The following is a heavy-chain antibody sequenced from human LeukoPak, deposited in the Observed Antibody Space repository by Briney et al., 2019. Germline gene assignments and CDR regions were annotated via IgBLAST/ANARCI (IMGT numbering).Heavy chain of an antibody. CDR1: GYSFTSYW. D-gene: IGHD2-8*01. J-gene: IGHJ4*02. Sequence: GESLKISCKGSGYSFTSYWIGWLRQMPGKGLEWMGMICPGDFDTRYSPSFQGQVTISADKSISNAYLQWSSLKASDTAMYYRSRLGYCTNGICYSLPYWGPGTLVTVSS. CDR2: ICPGDFDT. V-gene: IGHV5-51*01. CDR3: SRLGYCTNGICYSLPY.